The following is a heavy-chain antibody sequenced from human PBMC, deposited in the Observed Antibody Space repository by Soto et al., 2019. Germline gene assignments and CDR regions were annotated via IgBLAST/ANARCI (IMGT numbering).Heavy chain of an antibody. CDR3: AAFLPPTDPNNWFEP. CDR1: GFTFSSSG. J-gene: IGHJ5*02. Sequence: QIQLVQFGPEVKKPGTPVKVSCKASGFTFSSSGIHWVRQARGQRLEWIGWIVVGSGNTNYAQKFQERVTITRDVSTNTAYMELPSLRSEDTAVYYCAAFLPPTDPNNWFEPGGQGPRVPVSS. V-gene: IGHV1-58*02. D-gene: IGHD1-1*01. CDR2: IVVGSGNT.